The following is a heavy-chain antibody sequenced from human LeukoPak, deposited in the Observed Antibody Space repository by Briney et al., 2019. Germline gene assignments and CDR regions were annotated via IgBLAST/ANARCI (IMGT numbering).Heavy chain of an antibody. CDR1: GGSISSGDYY. Sequence: PSQTQSLTCTVSGGSISSGDYYWSWIRQPPGKGLEWIGYIYYSGSTYYNPSLKSRVTISVDTSKNQFSLKLSSVTAADTAAYYCARDSPYYYDSSGYFDYWGQGTLVTVSS. J-gene: IGHJ4*02. CDR2: IYYSGST. V-gene: IGHV4-30-4*01. D-gene: IGHD3-22*01. CDR3: ARDSPYYYDSSGYFDY.